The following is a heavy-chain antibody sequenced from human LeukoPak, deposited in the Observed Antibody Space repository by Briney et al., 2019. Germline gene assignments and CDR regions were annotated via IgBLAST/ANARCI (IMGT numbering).Heavy chain of an antibody. Sequence: PSETLSLTCTVSGGSISSVSYYWSWIRQPAGTGLEWIGRIYTSGSTNYNPSLKSRVTISVDTSKNQFSLKLSSVTAADTAVYYCARQGYSSDWRPFDYWGQGTLVTVSS. J-gene: IGHJ4*02. CDR1: GGSISSVSYY. D-gene: IGHD6-19*01. V-gene: IGHV4-61*02. CDR2: IYTSGST. CDR3: ARQGYSSDWRPFDY.